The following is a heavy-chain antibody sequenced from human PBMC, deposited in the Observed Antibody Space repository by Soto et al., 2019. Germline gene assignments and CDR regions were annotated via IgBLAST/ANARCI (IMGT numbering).Heavy chain of an antibody. J-gene: IGHJ4*02. D-gene: IGHD6-19*01. Sequence: QVQLVQSGAEVKKPGSSVKVSCKASGGTFSSYAISWVRQAPGQGLEWMGGIIPIFGTANYAQKFQGRVTSTADESTSTAYMGLSRLRSGDTAVYYCARLPVADLYRDYWGQGTLVTVSS. CDR2: IIPIFGTA. CDR3: ARLPVADLYRDY. CDR1: GGTFSSYA. V-gene: IGHV1-69*12.